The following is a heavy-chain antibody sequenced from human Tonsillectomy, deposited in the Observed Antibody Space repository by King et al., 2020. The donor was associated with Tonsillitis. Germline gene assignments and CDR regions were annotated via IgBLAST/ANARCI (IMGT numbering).Heavy chain of an antibody. D-gene: IGHD5-18*01. CDR2: IGTAGDT. CDR3: ARRKGLGYSYGWGIDAFDI. J-gene: IGHJ3*02. CDR1: GFTFSSYD. V-gene: IGHV3-13*01. Sequence: VQLVESGGGLVQPGGSLRLSCAASGFTFSSYDMHWVRQATGKGLEWVSAIGTAGDTYYPGSVKGRFTISRENAKSSLYLQMNSLRAGDTAVYYCARRKGLGYSYGWGIDAFDIWGQGTRVTVSS.